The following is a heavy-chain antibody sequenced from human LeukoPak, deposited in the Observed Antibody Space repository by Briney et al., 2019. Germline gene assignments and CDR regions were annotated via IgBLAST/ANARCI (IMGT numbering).Heavy chain of an antibody. CDR2: ISGSGGST. J-gene: IGHJ4*02. CDR1: GFTCSSFW. D-gene: IGHD5-18*01. CDR3: AKDTAMVLPYFDY. V-gene: IGHV3-23*01. Sequence: GGSLRLSCAASGFTCSSFWMSWVRQAPGKGLEWVSAISGSGGSTYYADSVKGRFTISRDNSKNTLYLQMNSLRAEDTAVYYCAKDTAMVLPYFDYWGQGTLVTASS.